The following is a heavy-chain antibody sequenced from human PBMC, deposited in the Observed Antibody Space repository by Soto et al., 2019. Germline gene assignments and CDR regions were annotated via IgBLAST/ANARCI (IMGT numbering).Heavy chain of an antibody. CDR2: IYYSGST. CDR1: GGSISSSSYY. D-gene: IGHD3-10*01. J-gene: IGHJ1*01. V-gene: IGHV4-39*01. Sequence: SETLSLTCTVSGGSISSSSYYWGWIRQPPGKGLEWIGSIYYSGSTYYNPSLKSRVTISVDTSKNQFSLKLSSVTAADTAVYYCASDGSGSFIFQHWGQGTLVTVSS. CDR3: ASDGSGSFIFQH.